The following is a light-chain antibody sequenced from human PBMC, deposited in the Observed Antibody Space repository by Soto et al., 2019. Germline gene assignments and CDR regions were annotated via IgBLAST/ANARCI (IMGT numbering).Light chain of an antibody. V-gene: IGLV2-14*03. CDR2: DVS. Sequence: QSALTQPASVSGSPGQSITISCTGTSRDVGGYNYVSWYQHHPGKAPKLIIYDVSHRPSGVSNRFSGSKSGNTASLAISGLQAEDEAHYYCTSYTTSSTVVFGGGTKLTVL. CDR1: SRDVGGYNY. CDR3: TSYTTSSTVV. J-gene: IGLJ3*02.